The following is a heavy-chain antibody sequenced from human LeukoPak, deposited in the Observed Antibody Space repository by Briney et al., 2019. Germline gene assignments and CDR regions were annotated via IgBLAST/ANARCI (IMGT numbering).Heavy chain of an antibody. J-gene: IGHJ4*02. V-gene: IGHV3-21*01. Sequence: GGSLRLSCAASGFTFSDYSMSWVRQAPGKGLEWVSSISSSSSYVYYADSVKGRFTISRDNAKNSLYLQINSLRAEDTAVSYCARVLGSGSYPAGYWGQGTLVTVSS. D-gene: IGHD1-26*01. CDR3: ARVLGSGSYPAGY. CDR1: GFTFSDYS. CDR2: ISSSSSYV.